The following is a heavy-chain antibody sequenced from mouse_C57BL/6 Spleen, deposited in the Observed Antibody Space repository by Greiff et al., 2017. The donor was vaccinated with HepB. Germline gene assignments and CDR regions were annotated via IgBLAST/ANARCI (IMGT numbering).Heavy chain of an antibody. CDR1: DSEVFPIAY. J-gene: IGHJ2*01. V-gene: IGHV15-2*01. Sequence: QVQLKESGSELRSPGSSVKLSCKDFDSEVFPIAYMSWVRQKPGHGFEWIGGILPSIGRTIYGEKFEDKATLDADTLSNTAYLELNSLTSEDSAIYYCARGDGYDENYFDYWGQGTTLTVSS. CDR2: ILPSIGRT. CDR3: ARGDGYDENYFDY. D-gene: IGHD2-2*01.